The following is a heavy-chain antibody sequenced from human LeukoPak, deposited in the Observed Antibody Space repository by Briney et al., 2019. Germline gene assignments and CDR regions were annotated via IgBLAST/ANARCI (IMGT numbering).Heavy chain of an antibody. CDR2: IYHSGST. D-gene: IGHD5-18*01. CDR1: GYSISSGYY. J-gene: IGHJ4*02. CDR3: ARDDTAMVDY. Sequence: SETLSLTCAVSGYSISSGYYWGWIRQPPGKGLEWIGSIYHSGSTYYNPSLKSRVTISVDTSKNQCSLKLSSVTAADTAVYYCARDDTAMVDYWGQGTLVTVSS. V-gene: IGHV4-38-2*02.